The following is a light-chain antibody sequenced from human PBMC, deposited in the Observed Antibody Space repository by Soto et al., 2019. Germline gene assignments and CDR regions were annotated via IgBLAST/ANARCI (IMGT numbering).Light chain of an antibody. Sequence: IVLTQSPGTLSLSPGERVTLSCRASQSVTTRLAWYQHKPGQAPTLLMSGASNRASGVPVRFSGSGSGTHYTLTITRLEPEDLALYYCQQYGGSPITFGLGTRLEIK. V-gene: IGKV3-20*01. CDR3: QQYGGSPIT. J-gene: IGKJ5*01. CDR1: QSVTTR. CDR2: GAS.